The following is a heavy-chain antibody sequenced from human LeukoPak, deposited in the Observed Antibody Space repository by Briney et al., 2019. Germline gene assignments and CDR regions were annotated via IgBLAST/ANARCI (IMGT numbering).Heavy chain of an antibody. CDR1: GFTFSSYA. Sequence: GGSLRLSCSASGFTFSSYAMHWVRQAPGKGLEYVSAISSNGGSTYYADSVKGGFTISRDNSKNTLYLQMSSLRAEDTAVYYCVKPYTTVTTRWNWFDPWGQGTLVTVSS. CDR2: ISSNGGST. V-gene: IGHV3-64D*06. J-gene: IGHJ5*02. CDR3: VKPYTTVTTRWNWFDP. D-gene: IGHD4-17*01.